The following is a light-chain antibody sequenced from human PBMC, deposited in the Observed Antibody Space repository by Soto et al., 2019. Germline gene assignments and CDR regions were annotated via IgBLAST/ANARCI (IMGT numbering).Light chain of an antibody. J-gene: IGLJ1*01. CDR2: EVS. V-gene: IGLV2-14*01. Sequence: QSALTQPASVSGSPGQSITISCTGTSSDVGGYNYVSWYQQHPGKAPKLMIYEVSNRPSGVSNRFSGSKSGNTASLTISGLQAEDEADYYCSSYTSSSTFYVFGTVTKVTVL. CDR3: SSYTSSSTFYV. CDR1: SSDVGGYNY.